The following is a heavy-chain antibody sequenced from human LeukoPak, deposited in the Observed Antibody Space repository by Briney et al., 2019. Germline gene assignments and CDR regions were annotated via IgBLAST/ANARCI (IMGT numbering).Heavy chain of an antibody. CDR3: ARDGRNPGIAARPPPNDY. D-gene: IGHD6-6*01. Sequence: GASVKVSCKASGYTFTGYYMHWVRQAPGQGLEWMGIINPSGGSTSYAQKFQGRVTMTRDTSTSTVYMELSSLRSEDTAVYYCARDGRNPGIAARPPPNDYWGQGTLVTVSS. CDR1: GYTFTGYY. V-gene: IGHV1-46*01. CDR2: INPSGGST. J-gene: IGHJ4*02.